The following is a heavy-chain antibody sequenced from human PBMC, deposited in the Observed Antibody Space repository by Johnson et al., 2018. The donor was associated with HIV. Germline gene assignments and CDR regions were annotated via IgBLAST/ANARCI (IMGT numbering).Heavy chain of an antibody. CDR2: VWYDGSDK. D-gene: IGHD3-16*01. CDR1: GFTFSSYA. CDR3: AKDRTNWGYDAFDL. V-gene: IGHV3-33*06. J-gene: IGHJ3*01. Sequence: QMQLVESGGGVVQPGRSLRLSCAASGFTFSSYAMHWVRQAPGKGLEWVAGVWYDGSDKYYAGSVKGRFTIFRDNSENTLYLQMNRLRAEDTAVYYCAKDRTNWGYDAFDLWGQGTLVTVSS.